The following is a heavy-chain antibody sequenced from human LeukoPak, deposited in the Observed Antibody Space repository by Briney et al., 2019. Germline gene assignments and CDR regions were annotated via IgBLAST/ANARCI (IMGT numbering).Heavy chain of an antibody. CDR1: GGSISSSSYY. CDR3: ARDTDYYDSSAYYQPY. CDR2: IYYSGST. Sequence: SETLSLTCTVSGGSISSSSYYWGWIRQPPGKGLEWIGSIYYSGSTYYNPSLKSRVTISVDTSKNQFSLKLSSVTAADTAVYYCARDTDYYDSSAYYQPYWGQGTLVTVSS. D-gene: IGHD3-22*01. J-gene: IGHJ4*02. V-gene: IGHV4-39*07.